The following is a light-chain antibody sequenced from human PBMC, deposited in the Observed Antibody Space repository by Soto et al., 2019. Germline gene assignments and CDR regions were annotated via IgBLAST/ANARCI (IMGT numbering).Light chain of an antibody. CDR1: LSVRNSY. CDR2: DAF. Sequence: EIVLTQSPGTLSLSPGERATLSCRASLSVRNSYLAWYQQRPGQAPRLLIYDAFSRATGIPDRFSGGGSGTDFTLTISSLEPEDSAVYYCQQFSSYPLTFGGGTKVEIK. CDR3: QQFSSYPLT. V-gene: IGKV3-20*01. J-gene: IGKJ4*01.